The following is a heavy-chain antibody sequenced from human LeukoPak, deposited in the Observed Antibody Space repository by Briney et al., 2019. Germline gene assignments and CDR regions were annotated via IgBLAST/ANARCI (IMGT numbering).Heavy chain of an antibody. CDR1: GGSISSYY. CDR3: ARLGDSTSRLYYFDY. CDR2: ISYSGST. V-gene: IGHV4-59*08. J-gene: IGHJ4*02. Sequence: SETLSLTCTVSGGSISSYYWSWIRQPPGKGLEWTGYISYSGSTYYNPSLKSRVTISVDTSKSQFSLKLSSVTAADTAVYYCARLGDSTSRLYYFDYWGQGTLVTVSS. D-gene: IGHD6-6*01.